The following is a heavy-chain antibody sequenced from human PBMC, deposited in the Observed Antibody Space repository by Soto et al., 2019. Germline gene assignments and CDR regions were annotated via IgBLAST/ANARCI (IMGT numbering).Heavy chain of an antibody. CDR3: VRRNGLTVAGIRQFDY. V-gene: IGHV3-23*01. Sequence: GGSLRLSCAASGFSFNVYAMTWVRQPPGKGLEWVSTISGSSGRTNFADFVKGRFTISRDNSTNTLYLQMNRLRVDDTAVYFCVRRNGLTVAGIRQFDYWGPGTLVTVSS. CDR1: GFSFNVYA. J-gene: IGHJ4*02. CDR2: ISGSSGRT. D-gene: IGHD6-19*01.